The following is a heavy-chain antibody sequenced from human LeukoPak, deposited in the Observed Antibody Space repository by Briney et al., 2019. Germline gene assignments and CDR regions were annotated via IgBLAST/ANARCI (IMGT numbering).Heavy chain of an antibody. Sequence: GGSLRLSCAPSVFTFNSYAMSWVRQAPGEGLEWVSAISGSGGSTYYADSVRGRFTISRDNSKNTLYLQMNSLSAEDTAVYYCAKHKGDIVVVVAATLTAWFDPWGQGTLVTVSS. V-gene: IGHV3-23*01. CDR1: VFTFNSYA. J-gene: IGHJ5*02. CDR3: AKHKGDIVVVVAATLTAWFDP. D-gene: IGHD2-15*01. CDR2: ISGSGGST.